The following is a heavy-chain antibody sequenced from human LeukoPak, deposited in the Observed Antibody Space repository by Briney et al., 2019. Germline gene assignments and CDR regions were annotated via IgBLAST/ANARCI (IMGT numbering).Heavy chain of an antibody. D-gene: IGHD6-13*01. CDR1: GFTFSSYA. J-gene: IGHJ4*02. CDR2: ISGSGGST. V-gene: IGHV3-23*01. Sequence: PGVSLSLSCAASGFTFSSYAMSWVRQAPGKGLEWVSVISGSGGSTYYADSVKGRFTISRDNSKNTLHLQMNSLRAEDTAVYYCAKAGSPTRYFDFWGQGTLLTVSS. CDR3: AKAGSPTRYFDF.